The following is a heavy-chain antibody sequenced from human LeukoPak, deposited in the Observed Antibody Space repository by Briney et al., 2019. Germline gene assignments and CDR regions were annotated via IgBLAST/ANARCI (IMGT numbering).Heavy chain of an antibody. Sequence: ASVNVSYKASGYTFTGYYMHWVRQAPGQGPEWMGWINPNSGGTNYAQKFQGRVTMPRDTPLSTAYMEVGRLRCDDTAVYYCVREFGEIVVVPGGMAVWGERTTVTVSA. V-gene: IGHV1-2*02. CDR1: GYTFTGYY. CDR3: VREFGEIVVVPGGMAV. J-gene: IGHJ6*04. D-gene: IGHD2-2*01. CDR2: INPNSGGT.